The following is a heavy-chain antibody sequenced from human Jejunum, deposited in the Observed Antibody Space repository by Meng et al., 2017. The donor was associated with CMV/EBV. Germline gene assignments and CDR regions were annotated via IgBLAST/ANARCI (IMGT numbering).Heavy chain of an antibody. CDR1: GFTFTNST. V-gene: IGHV3-21*01. D-gene: IGHD3-10*01. CDR3: ARELYGSGGTDY. Sequence: GFTFTNSTMNWVRQAPGKGLEWVACISYSGNFIKYTDSLKGRFTISRDNAKNSLYLQMNSLRVEDTAVYYCARELYGSGGTDYWGQGTLVTVSS. J-gene: IGHJ4*02. CDR2: ISYSGNFI.